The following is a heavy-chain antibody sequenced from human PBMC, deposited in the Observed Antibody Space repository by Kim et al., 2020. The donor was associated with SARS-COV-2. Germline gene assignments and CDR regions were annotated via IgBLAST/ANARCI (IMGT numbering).Heavy chain of an antibody. CDR3: AKCFYYGEGYFDY. CDR1: GFTFSDYA. V-gene: IGHV3-23*01. D-gene: IGHD3-22*01. CDR2: ISASGAST. J-gene: IGHJ4*02. Sequence: GGSLRLSCAASGFTFSDYAMSWVRQAPGKGLEWVSSISASGASTYYADSVRGWFTISRDKSKNTLSLHMNSLRAEDTALYYCAKCFYYGEGYFDYWGQGTLVTVSS.